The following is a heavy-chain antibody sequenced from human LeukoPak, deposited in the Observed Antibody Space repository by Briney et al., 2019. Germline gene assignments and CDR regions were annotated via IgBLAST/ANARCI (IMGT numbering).Heavy chain of an antibody. V-gene: IGHV3-30-3*01. J-gene: IGHJ4*02. CDR2: ISYDGSNK. Sequence: PGGSLRLSCAASGFTFSSYAMHWVRQAPGKGLEWVAVISYDGSNKYYADSVKGRFTISRDNSKDTLYLQMNSLRAEDTAVYYCAKEGPRSEGVVIILLWDLDYWGQGTLVTVSS. CDR1: GFTFSSYA. CDR3: AKEGPRSEGVVIILLWDLDY. D-gene: IGHD3-3*01.